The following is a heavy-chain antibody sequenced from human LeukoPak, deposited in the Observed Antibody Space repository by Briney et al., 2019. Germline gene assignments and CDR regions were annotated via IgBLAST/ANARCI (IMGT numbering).Heavy chain of an antibody. V-gene: IGHV4-39*07. Sequence: SETLSLTCTVSGGSISSYYWSWIRQPPGKGLEWIGSIYYSGSTYYNPSLKSRVTISVDTSKNQFSLKLSSVTAADTAVYYCARVSAYAFFDYWGQGTLVTVSS. CDR2: IYYSGST. CDR1: GGSISSYY. CDR3: ARVSAYAFFDY. J-gene: IGHJ4*02.